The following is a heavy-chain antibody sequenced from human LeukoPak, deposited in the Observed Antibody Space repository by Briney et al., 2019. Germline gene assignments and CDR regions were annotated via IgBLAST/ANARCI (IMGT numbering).Heavy chain of an antibody. CDR2: IKSETDGGAT. Sequence: PGGSLRLSCAASGFTFNNAWMSWVRQAPGKGLEGVVRIKSETDGGATHYAAPVQGRFTISRDDSEKTLFLQMNSLKTEDTAVYYCTTGGRNGAFQFDSWGQGTLVTVSS. CDR1: GFTFNNAW. CDR3: TTGGRNGAFQFDS. V-gene: IGHV3-15*01. J-gene: IGHJ4*02. D-gene: IGHD1-26*01.